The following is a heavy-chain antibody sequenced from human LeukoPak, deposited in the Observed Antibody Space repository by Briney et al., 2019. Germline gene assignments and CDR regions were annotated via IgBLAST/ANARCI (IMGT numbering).Heavy chain of an antibody. CDR2: IWYDGSNK. Sequence: PGGSLRLSCAASGFTFSTYGMHWVRQAPGKGLERVAVIWYDGSNKYYADSVKGRFTISRDNSKNTLYLQMNSVRAEDTAVYYCARAVGPFDIWGQGTMVTVSS. CDR1: GFTFSTYG. D-gene: IGHD4-23*01. J-gene: IGHJ3*02. V-gene: IGHV3-33*01. CDR3: ARAVGPFDI.